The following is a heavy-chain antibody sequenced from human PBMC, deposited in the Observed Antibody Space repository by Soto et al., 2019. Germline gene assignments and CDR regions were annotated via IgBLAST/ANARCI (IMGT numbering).Heavy chain of an antibody. CDR3: ARELGAPEDIVVVPAAQPGGGARYYYYYMDV. V-gene: IGHV3-21*01. Sequence: GGSLRLSCAASGFTFSSYSMNWVRQAPGKGLEWVSSISSSSSYIYYADSVKGRFTISRDNAKNSLYLQMNSLRAEDTAVYYCARELGAPEDIVVVPAAQPGGGARYYYYYMDVWGKGTTVTVSS. J-gene: IGHJ6*03. D-gene: IGHD2-2*01. CDR1: GFTFSSYS. CDR2: ISSSSSYI.